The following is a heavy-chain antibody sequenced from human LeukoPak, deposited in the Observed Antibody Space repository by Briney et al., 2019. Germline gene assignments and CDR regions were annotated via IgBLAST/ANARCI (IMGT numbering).Heavy chain of an antibody. Sequence: SQTLSLTCTVSGASFNSDDQYWNWIRQSPGKGLEWIGSIHPSGMLYNNPSLESRVTMSRDTSKNQFSLKLSSVTAADTAVYYCARVGTVYYYYYYMDVWGKGTTVTVS. CDR2: IHPSGML. J-gene: IGHJ6*03. CDR3: ARVGTVYYYYYYMDV. V-gene: IGHV4-31*03. D-gene: IGHD4-17*01. CDR1: GASFNSDDQY.